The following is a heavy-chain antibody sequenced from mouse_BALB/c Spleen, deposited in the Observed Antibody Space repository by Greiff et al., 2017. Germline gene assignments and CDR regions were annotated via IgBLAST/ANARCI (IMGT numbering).Heavy chain of an antibody. CDR3: ATGYYGSTYNY. CDR2: IYPGDGHT. Sequence: VQLQQPGAELVRPGASVKLSCKASGYTFSSYWMNWVKQRPGQGLEWIGQIYPGDGHTNYNGKFKGKATLTADKSSSTAYMQLSSLSSEDSAVYFCATGYYGSTYNYLGQGTTLTISS. D-gene: IGHD1-1*01. V-gene: IGHV1-80*01. J-gene: IGHJ2*01. CDR1: GYTFSSYW.